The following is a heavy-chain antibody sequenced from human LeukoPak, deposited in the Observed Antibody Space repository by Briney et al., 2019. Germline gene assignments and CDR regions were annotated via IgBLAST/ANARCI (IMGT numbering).Heavy chain of an antibody. CDR1: GYTFSDYV. CDR3: ARGRRGRYSADYDY. V-gene: IGHV1-2*02. CDR2: INPNSGDT. J-gene: IGHJ4*02. D-gene: IGHD1-26*01. Sequence: ASVKVSCKASGYTFSDYVIHWVRQAPGQGLEWMGWINPNSGDTNYAQKFQGRVTMTSDTSISTAFMELSRLRSDDTAVFYCARGRRGRYSADYDYWGQGTLVTVSS.